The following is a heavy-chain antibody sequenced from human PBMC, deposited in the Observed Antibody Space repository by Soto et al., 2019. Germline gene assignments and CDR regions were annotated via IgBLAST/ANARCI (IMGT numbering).Heavy chain of an antibody. Sequence: QLQLQESGPGLVKPSETLSLTCTVSGGSISSSSYYWGWIRQPPGKGLEWIGSIYYSGSTYYNPSLKSRVTISVDTSKNQFSLKLSSVTAADTAVYYCASRAGSSSWYNWFDPWGQGTLVTVSS. CDR3: ASRAGSSSWYNWFDP. J-gene: IGHJ5*02. CDR2: IYYSGST. D-gene: IGHD6-13*01. CDR1: GGSISSSSYY. V-gene: IGHV4-39*01.